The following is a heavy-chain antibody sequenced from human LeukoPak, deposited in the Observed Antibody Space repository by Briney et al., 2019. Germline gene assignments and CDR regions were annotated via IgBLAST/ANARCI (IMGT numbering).Heavy chain of an antibody. CDR1: GGSFSGYY. Sequence: PSETLSLTCAVYGGSFSGYYWSWIRQPPGKGLEWIGEINHSGSTNYNPSLKSRVTISVDTSKNQFSLKLSSVTAADTAVYYCARVHDSSGYADYWGQGTLVTVSS. CDR2: INHSGST. J-gene: IGHJ4*02. V-gene: IGHV4-34*01. D-gene: IGHD3-22*01. CDR3: ARVHDSSGYADY.